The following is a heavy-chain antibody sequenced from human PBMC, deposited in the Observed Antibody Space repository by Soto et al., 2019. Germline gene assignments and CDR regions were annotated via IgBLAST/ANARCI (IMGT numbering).Heavy chain of an antibody. J-gene: IGHJ6*02. Sequence: KPSETLSLTCTVSGGSISGGDYYWSWIRQPPGKGLEWIGYIYYSGSTYYNPSLKSRVTISVDTSKNQFSLKLSSVTAADTAVYYCARDNILGILYGGMDVWGQGTTVTVSS. D-gene: IGHD3-3*01. V-gene: IGHV4-30-4*01. CDR1: GGSISGGDYY. CDR2: IYYSGST. CDR3: ARDNILGILYGGMDV.